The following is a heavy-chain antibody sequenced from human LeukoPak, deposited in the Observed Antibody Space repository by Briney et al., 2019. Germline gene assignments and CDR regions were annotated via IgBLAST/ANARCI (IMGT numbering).Heavy chain of an antibody. V-gene: IGHV3-23*01. CDR3: AKPSLRFLEWLPFDY. D-gene: IGHD3-3*01. CDR1: GFTVSSNY. J-gene: IGHJ4*02. CDR2: ISGSGGST. Sequence: GGSLRLSCAASGFTVSSNYMSWVRQAPGKGLEWVSAISGSGGSTYYADSVKGRFTISRDNSKNTLYLQMNSLRAEDTAVYYCAKPSLRFLEWLPFDYWGQGTLVTVSS.